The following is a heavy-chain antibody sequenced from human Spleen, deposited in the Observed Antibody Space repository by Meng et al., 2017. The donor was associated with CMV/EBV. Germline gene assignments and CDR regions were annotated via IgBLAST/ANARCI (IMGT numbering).Heavy chain of an antibody. V-gene: IGHV5-51*01. Sequence: GESLKISCKGSGYNFINYWIAWVRQMPGKGLEWMGIIYPGDSDTSYSPSFQGQVTISADKSISTAYLQWSSLKASDTAMYYCALPEFRGGGVWGQGTMVTVSS. CDR2: IYPGDSDT. J-gene: IGHJ3*01. CDR3: ALPEFRGGGV. CDR1: GYNFINYW. D-gene: IGHD3-10*01.